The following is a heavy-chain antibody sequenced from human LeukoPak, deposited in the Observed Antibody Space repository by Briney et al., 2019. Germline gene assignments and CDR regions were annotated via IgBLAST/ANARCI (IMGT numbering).Heavy chain of an antibody. J-gene: IGHJ3*02. Sequence: PGGSLRLSCAASGFTFSSYSMNWVRQAPGKGLVWVSRISSDGSSTSHADSVKGRFTISRDNAKNTLYLQMNSLRAEDTAVYYCARDLDYYEAGAFDIWGQGTMVTVSS. V-gene: IGHV3-74*01. CDR2: ISSDGSST. D-gene: IGHD3-22*01. CDR3: ARDLDYYEAGAFDI. CDR1: GFTFSSYS.